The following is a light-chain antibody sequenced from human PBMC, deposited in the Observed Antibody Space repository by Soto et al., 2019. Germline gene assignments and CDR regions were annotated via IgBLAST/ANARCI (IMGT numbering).Light chain of an antibody. CDR2: AAS. CDR1: QSISSY. J-gene: IGKJ5*01. Sequence: DIEMTQSPASLSASLGDRVTITCRASQSISSYLNWYQQKPGKAPKLLIYAASSLQSGVPSRFSGSGSGTDFTLTISSLQPEDFGAYYCQQSYSYPLTFGQGTRVEI. V-gene: IGKV1-39*01. CDR3: QQSYSYPLT.